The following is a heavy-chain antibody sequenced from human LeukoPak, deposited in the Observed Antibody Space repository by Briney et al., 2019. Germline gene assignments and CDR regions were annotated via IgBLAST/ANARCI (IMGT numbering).Heavy chain of an antibody. D-gene: IGHD1-26*01. CDR2: IWYDGSNK. Sequence: GTSLRLSCAGSGFTFRSHGMHWVRQAPGKGLEWVAFIWYDGSNKYYTDSVKGRFTISRDNSKNTLYLQMNSLRAEDTAVYYCAGDRATSYFDYWGQGALVTISS. CDR3: AGDRATSYFDY. J-gene: IGHJ4*02. CDR1: GFTFRSHG. V-gene: IGHV3-33*01.